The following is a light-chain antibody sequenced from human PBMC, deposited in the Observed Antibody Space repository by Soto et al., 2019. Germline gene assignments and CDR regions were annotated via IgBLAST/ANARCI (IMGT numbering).Light chain of an antibody. CDR1: QTVSTH. CDR3: LQYNDWPVYT. J-gene: IGKJ2*01. Sequence: EVVMTQSPGIVSVSPGERVTLSCTASQTVSTHLAWYQQKPGQAPKLLIYAAPTRVTGVPARFSGSGSGTYFTLTISSLQSEDFGIYYCLQYNDWPVYTFGQGTNVEVK. CDR2: AAP. V-gene: IGKV3-15*01.